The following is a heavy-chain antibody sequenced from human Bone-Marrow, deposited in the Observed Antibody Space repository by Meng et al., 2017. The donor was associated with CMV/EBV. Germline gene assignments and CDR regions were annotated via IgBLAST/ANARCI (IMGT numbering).Heavy chain of an antibody. CDR2: ISAYNGNT. Sequence: ASAKVSCKASGYTFTSYGISWVRQAPGQGLEWMGWISAYNGNTNYAQKPQGRVTMTTDTSTSTAYMELRSLRSDDTAVYYCARDLVTMKDDYGMDVWGQGTTVTVSS. D-gene: IGHD1-26*01. J-gene: IGHJ6*02. CDR3: ARDLVTMKDDYGMDV. V-gene: IGHV1-18*01. CDR1: GYTFTSYG.